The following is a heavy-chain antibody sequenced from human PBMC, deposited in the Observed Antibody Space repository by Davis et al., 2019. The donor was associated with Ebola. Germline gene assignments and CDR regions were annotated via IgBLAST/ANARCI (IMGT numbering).Heavy chain of an antibody. CDR3: ARDPGGGVVVPAAIPGWFDP. J-gene: IGHJ5*02. CDR2: IYYSGST. V-gene: IGHV4-59*01. D-gene: IGHD2-2*02. CDR1: GGSFSGYY. Sequence: PGGSLRLSCAVYGGSFSGYYWSWIRQHPGKGLEWIGYIYYSGSTNYNPSLKSRVTISVDTSKNQFSLKLSSVTAADTAVYYCARDPGGGVVVPAAIPGWFDPWGQGTLVTVSS.